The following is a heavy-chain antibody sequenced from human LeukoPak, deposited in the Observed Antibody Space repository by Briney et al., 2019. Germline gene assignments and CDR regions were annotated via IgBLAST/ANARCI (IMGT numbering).Heavy chain of an antibody. J-gene: IGHJ4*02. CDR1: GYSFTSYW. V-gene: IGHV5-51*01. CDR3: ARLAPVVPAAMERYYFDY. Sequence: GESLKISCKGSGYSFTSYWIGWVRQMPGKGLEWMGIIYPGDFDTRYSPSFQGQVTISADKSISTAYLQWSSLKAPDTAMYYCARLAPVVPAAMERYYFDYWGQGTLVTVSS. CDR2: IYPGDFDT. D-gene: IGHD2-2*01.